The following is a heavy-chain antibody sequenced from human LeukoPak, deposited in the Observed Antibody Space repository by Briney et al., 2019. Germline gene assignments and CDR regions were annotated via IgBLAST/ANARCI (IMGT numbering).Heavy chain of an antibody. CDR3: ARDSSSWAYLDY. J-gene: IGHJ4*02. CDR2: ISYDGSNK. D-gene: IGHD6-13*01. Sequence: PGGSLRLSCAASRFTFSNYIIHWVRQAPGKGLEWVAVISYDGSNKYYADSVKGRFTISRDNSKNTLYLQMNSLRAEDTALYYCARDSSSWAYLDYWGQGTLVTVSS. CDR1: RFTFSNYI. V-gene: IGHV3-30-3*01.